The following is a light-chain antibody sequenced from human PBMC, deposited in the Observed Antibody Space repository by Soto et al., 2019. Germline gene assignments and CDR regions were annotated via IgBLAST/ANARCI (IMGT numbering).Light chain of an antibody. J-gene: IGKJ1*01. CDR2: KAS. CDR3: QHYNSYSEA. CDR1: QTISSW. Sequence: IRMTQSPSTLSGSVGDRVTITCRATQTISSWLAWYQQKPGKAPKLLIYKASTLKSGVPSRFRGSGSGTEFTLTISSLQPDDFETYYCQHYNSYSEAFGQGTKGDIK. V-gene: IGKV1-5*03.